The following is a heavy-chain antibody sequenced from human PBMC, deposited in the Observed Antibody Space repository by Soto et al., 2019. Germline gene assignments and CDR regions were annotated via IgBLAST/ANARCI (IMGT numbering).Heavy chain of an antibody. CDR3: THSGESRRHFDY. V-gene: IGHV2-5*05. D-gene: IGHD3-22*01. CDR1: VFSFNDSGVA. J-gene: IGHJ4*02. Sequence: QITLQQSGPSVVKPTQTLTLTCSVSVFSFNDSGVAVGWVRQTPSTALEWLGLLYWRGTQRYGPSLATRVTITEESSKNQVLLTMSNLAPVDTVTYFCTHSGESRRHFDYWGQGALVTVSS. CDR2: LYWRGTQ.